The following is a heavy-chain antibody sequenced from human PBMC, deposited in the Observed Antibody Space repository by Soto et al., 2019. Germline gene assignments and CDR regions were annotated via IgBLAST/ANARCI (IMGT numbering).Heavy chain of an antibody. J-gene: IGHJ4*02. V-gene: IGHV3-23*01. Sequence: EVQLLESGGGLVQPGGSLRLSCAASGFTFSSYAMSWFRQDPGKGLEWVSAISGSGGSTYYADSVKGRITISRDNSPNPLYLQMNSLRAEDTAVYYWADKRLFGELPKYYWGQGTLVTVAA. CDR1: GFTFSSYA. CDR2: ISGSGGST. D-gene: IGHD3-10*02. CDR3: ADKRLFGELPKYY.